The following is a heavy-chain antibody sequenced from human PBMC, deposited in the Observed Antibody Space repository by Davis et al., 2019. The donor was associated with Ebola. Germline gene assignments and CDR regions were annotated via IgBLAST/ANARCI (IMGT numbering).Heavy chain of an antibody. D-gene: IGHD2-2*01. Sequence: GSLRLSCTVSGGSISSYYWSWIRQPPGKGLEWIGYIYYSGSTNYNPSLKSRVTISVDTSKNQFSLKLSSVTAADTAVYYCATTPLLVPAARGGGGLDYWGQGTLVTVSS. CDR2: IYYSGST. CDR3: ATTPLLVPAARGGGGLDY. J-gene: IGHJ4*02. CDR1: GGSISSYY. V-gene: IGHV4-59*01.